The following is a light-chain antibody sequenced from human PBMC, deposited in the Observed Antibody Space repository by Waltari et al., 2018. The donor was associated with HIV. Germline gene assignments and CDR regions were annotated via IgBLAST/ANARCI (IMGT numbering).Light chain of an antibody. CDR3: NSRDTSGKHHWV. Sequence: SSELTQDPAVSVALGQTVRTTCQGDSLRSYYASWYQQKPGQAPILVIYGENSRPSGIPDRFSGSSSGNTASLTITGAQAEDEADYYCNSRDTSGKHHWVFGGGTKLTVL. V-gene: IGLV3-19*01. J-gene: IGLJ3*02. CDR2: GEN. CDR1: SLRSYY.